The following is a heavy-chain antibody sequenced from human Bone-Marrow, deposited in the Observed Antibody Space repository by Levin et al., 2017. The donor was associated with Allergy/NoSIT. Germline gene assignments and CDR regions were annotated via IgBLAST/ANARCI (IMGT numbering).Heavy chain of an antibody. D-gene: IGHD4-17*01. J-gene: IGHJ1*01. V-gene: IGHV3-23*01. Sequence: GGSLRLSCAASGFSFSRYAMNWVRQAPGKGLEWVSSLSSNGRRTDYADSVKGRFTISRDNSKNTVYLQMNRLRADDTAVYYCAKDVRGGDSFAECFHHWGQGTFVTVSS. CDR2: LSSNGRRT. CDR1: GFSFSRYA. CDR3: AKDVRGGDSFAECFHH.